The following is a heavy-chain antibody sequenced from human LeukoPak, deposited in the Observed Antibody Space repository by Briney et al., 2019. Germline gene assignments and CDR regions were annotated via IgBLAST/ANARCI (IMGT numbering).Heavy chain of an antibody. D-gene: IGHD3-10*01. CDR3: ARGLDYYGSGSHHQTPH. CDR1: GFTFSDYD. CDR2: ISSSSSTI. V-gene: IGHV3-11*04. Sequence: GGSLRLSCAASGFTFSDYDMSWIRQAPGKGLEWVSYISSSSSTIYYADSVKGRFTISRDNAKNSLYLQMNSLRAEDTAVYYCARGLDYYGSGSHHQTPHWGQGTLVTVSS. J-gene: IGHJ4*02.